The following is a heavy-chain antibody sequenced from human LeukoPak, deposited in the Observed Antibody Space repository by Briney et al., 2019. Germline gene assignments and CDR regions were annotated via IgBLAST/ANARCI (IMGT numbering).Heavy chain of an antibody. J-gene: IGHJ5*02. Sequence: GASVKVSCKASGYTFTSYYMHWVRQAPGQGLEWMGIINPSGGSTSYAQKFQGRVTMTRDTSTSTVCMELSSLRSEDTAVYYCARDGNPIAVAGTGNWFDPWGQGTLVTVSS. CDR1: GYTFTSYY. D-gene: IGHD6-19*01. CDR2: INPSGGST. CDR3: ARDGNPIAVAGTGNWFDP. V-gene: IGHV1-46*01.